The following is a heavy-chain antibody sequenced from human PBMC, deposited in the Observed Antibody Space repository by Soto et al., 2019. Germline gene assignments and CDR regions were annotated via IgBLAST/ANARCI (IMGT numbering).Heavy chain of an antibody. CDR2: IYYSGST. CDR1: GGSISSGGYY. D-gene: IGHD2-15*01. CDR3: ARYCSGGSCFHAFDI. V-gene: IGHV4-31*03. J-gene: IGHJ3*02. Sequence: QVQLQESGPGLVKPSQTLSLTCTVSGGSISSGGYYWSWIRQHPGKGLEWIGYIYYSGSTYYNPSLKSRVTIPVDTSKNQFSLKLSSVTAADTAVYYCARYCSGGSCFHAFDIWGQGTMVTVSS.